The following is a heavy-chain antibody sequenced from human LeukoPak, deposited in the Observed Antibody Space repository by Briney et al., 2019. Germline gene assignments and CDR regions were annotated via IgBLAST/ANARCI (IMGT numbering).Heavy chain of an antibody. D-gene: IGHD2-15*01. CDR1: GFIFSGSW. V-gene: IGHV3-7*03. CDR3: TTDTWYSAGH. CDR2: IKKDGSEK. J-gene: IGHJ4*02. Sequence: PGGSLRLSCTASGFIFSGSWMAWIRQAPGKGLEWVAIIKKDGSEKYYVDSMKGRFTISRDNAKNSLFLQMNSLRAEDTAIYYCTTDTWYSAGHWGQGTLVTVSP.